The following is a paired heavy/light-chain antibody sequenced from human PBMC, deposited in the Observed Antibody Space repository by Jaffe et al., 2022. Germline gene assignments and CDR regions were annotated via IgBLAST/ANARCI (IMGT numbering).Light chain of an antibody. V-gene: IGLV1-40*01. CDR2: GNS. CDR1: SSNIGAGYD. Sequence: QSVLTQPPSVSGAPGQRVTISCTGSSSNIGAGYDVHWYQQLPGTAPKLLIYGNSNRPSGVPDRFSGSKSGTSASLAITGLQAEDEADYYCQSYDSSLSGAVFGGGTKLTVL. CDR3: QSYDSSLSGAV. J-gene: IGLJ3*02.
Heavy chain of an antibody. D-gene: IGHD4-17*01. CDR3: ARIRVSSTVTRPWNYWYFDL. V-gene: IGHV2-70*20. Sequence: QVTLRESGPALVKPTQTLTLTCTFSGFSLSTSGMCVSWVRQPPGKALEWLALIDWDDDKYYSTSLKTRLTISKDTSKNQVVLTMTNMDPVDTATYYCARIRVSSTVTRPWNYWYFDLWGRGTLVTVSS. CDR2: IDWDDDK. J-gene: IGHJ2*01. CDR1: GFSLSTSGMC.